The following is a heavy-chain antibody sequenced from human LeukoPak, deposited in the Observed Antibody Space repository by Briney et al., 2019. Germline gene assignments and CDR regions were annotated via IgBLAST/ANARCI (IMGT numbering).Heavy chain of an antibody. V-gene: IGHV3-30*18. CDR1: GFTFSSYG. Sequence: PGGSLRLSCAASGFTFSSYGMHWVRQAPGKGLEWVAVISYDGSNKYYADSVKGRFTISRDNSKNTLYLQMNSLRAEDTAVYYCAKHTGYSSGWYAGYFDYWGQGTLVTVSS. J-gene: IGHJ4*02. D-gene: IGHD6-19*01. CDR2: ISYDGSNK. CDR3: AKHTGYSSGWYAGYFDY.